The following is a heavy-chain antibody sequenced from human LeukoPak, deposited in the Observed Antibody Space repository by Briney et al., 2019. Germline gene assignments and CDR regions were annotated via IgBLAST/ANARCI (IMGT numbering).Heavy chain of an antibody. CDR1: GGSISSSSYY. V-gene: IGHV4-39*07. D-gene: IGHD3-10*01. J-gene: IGHJ4*02. Sequence: SASLSPACTVSGGSISSSSYYWGGIRQPPGKRLEWIGSIYYSGSTYSNPSLKSRVTISVDTSKNQFSLKLSSVTAADTAVYYCARELHGSAYFDYWGQGTLVTVSS. CDR2: IYYSGST. CDR3: ARELHGSAYFDY.